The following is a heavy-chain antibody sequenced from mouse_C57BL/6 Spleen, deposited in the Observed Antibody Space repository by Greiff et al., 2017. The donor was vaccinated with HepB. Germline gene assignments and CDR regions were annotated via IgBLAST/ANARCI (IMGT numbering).Heavy chain of an antibody. J-gene: IGHJ3*01. V-gene: IGHV1-42*01. CDR1: GYSFTGYY. Sequence: EVQLQESGPELVKPGASVKISCKASGYSFTGYYMNWVKQSPEKSLEWIGEINPSTGGTTHNQKFKAKATLTVDKSSSTAYMQLKSLTSEDSAVYYCARSDGWFAYWGQGTLVTVSA. CDR3: ARSDGWFAY. CDR2: INPSTGGT.